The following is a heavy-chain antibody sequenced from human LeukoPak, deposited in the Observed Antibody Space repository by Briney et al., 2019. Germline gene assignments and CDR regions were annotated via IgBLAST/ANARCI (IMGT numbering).Heavy chain of an antibody. J-gene: IGHJ4*02. CDR1: GFTFSSYW. V-gene: IGHV3-74*01. CDR3: AKLTGSNCYLPVDY. CDR2: INSDGSST. D-gene: IGHD2-21*02. Sequence: GGSLRLSCAASGFTFSSYWMHWVRQAPGKGLVWVSRINSDGSSTSYADSVKGRFTISRDNSKNTLYLQMNSLRAEDAAVYYCAKLTGSNCYLPVDYWGQGALVTVSS.